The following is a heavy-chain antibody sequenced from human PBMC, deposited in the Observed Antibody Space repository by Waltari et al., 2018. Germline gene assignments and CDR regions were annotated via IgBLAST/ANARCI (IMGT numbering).Heavy chain of an antibody. V-gene: IGHV1-2*02. J-gene: IGHJ4*02. CDR3: ARRKDGSSWGYDY. CDR1: AYTFTGYY. D-gene: IGHD6-6*01. Sequence: QVQIVQSGAEVKEPGASVKVSCKASAYTFTGYYIHWVRQAPGQGLEWMGWINHNNGGTKYSQNFQGRDTMTRDTSISTAYMELSSLTSDDTAVYYCARRKDGSSWGYDYWGQGTLVTVSS. CDR2: INHNNGGT.